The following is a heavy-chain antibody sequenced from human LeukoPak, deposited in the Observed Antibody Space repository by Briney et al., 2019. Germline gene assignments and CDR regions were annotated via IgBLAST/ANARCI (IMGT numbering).Heavy chain of an antibody. D-gene: IGHD3-10*01. CDR1: GYTFTSYG. Sequence: APVKVSCKASGYTFTSYGISWVRQAPGQGLEWMGWISAYNGNTNYAQKLQGRVTMTTDTSTSTAYMELRSLRSDDTAVYYCARSGYYGSGSYHNWFDPWGQGTLVTVSS. J-gene: IGHJ5*02. CDR2: ISAYNGNT. V-gene: IGHV1-18*04. CDR3: ARSGYYGSGSYHNWFDP.